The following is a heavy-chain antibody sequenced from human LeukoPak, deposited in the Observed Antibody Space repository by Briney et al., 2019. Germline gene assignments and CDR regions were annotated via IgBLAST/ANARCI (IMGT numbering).Heavy chain of an antibody. CDR2: IYPGDSDT. D-gene: IGHD2-2*01. V-gene: IGHV5-51*01. CDR3: ARYDCTSTSCLSYFDL. CDR1: GYTFNNYW. Sequence: GESLKISCLASGYTFNNYWIGWVRQMPGKGLEWMGIIYPGDSDTRYSPSFQGQVTISADKSISTAYLQWSSLKASDTAMYYCARYDCTSTSCLSYFDLWGRGTLVTVSS. J-gene: IGHJ2*01.